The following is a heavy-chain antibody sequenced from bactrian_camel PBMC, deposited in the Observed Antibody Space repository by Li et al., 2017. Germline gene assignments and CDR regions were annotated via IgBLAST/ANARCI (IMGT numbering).Heavy chain of an antibody. Sequence: HVQLVESGGDSVQVGGSLRLSCVASGYSFGTYCMAWFRQAPGKEREKVAAILSARSTSYRDSVKGRFTISRDNTKNTPYLQLNSLKTEDTAMYYCLIKKGSMADLSWATPISQGTQVTVS. J-gene: IGHJ4*01. D-gene: IGHD5*01. V-gene: IGHV3S55*01. CDR1: GYSFGTYC. CDR2: ILSARST.